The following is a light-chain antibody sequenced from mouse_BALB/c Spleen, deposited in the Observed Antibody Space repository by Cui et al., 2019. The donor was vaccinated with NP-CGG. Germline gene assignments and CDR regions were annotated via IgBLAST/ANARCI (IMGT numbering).Light chain of an antibody. CDR1: TGAVTTSNY. J-gene: IGLJ1*01. CDR2: GTN. CDR3: ALWYSNHWV. V-gene: IGLV1*01. Sequence: QAVVTQVFALPTSPCETVTLSCLSSTGAVTTSNYANWVQEKPDHLFTGLIGGTNNRAPGVPARFSGSLIGDKAALTITGAQTEDEAIYFCALWYSNHWVFGGGTKLTVL.